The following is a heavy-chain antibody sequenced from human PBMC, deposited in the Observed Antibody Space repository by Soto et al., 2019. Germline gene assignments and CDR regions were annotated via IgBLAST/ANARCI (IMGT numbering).Heavy chain of an antibody. D-gene: IGHD1-7*01. CDR2: IWYYGSNK. CDR3: ARNYHNDY. J-gene: IGHJ4*02. CDR1: GFSFSSYG. V-gene: IGHV3-33*01. Sequence: QVQLVESGGGVVQPGRSLRLSCATSGFSFSSYGMHWVRQAPGKGLGWVAVIWYYGSNKYYADSVKGRFTISRDNSKNTLYLQINSLRAEDTAVYYCARNYHNDYWGQGILVTVSS.